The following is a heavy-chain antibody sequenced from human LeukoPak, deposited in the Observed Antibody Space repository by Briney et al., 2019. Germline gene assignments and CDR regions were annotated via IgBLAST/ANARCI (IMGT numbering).Heavy chain of an antibody. D-gene: IGHD3-10*01. V-gene: IGHV4-4*02. CDR2: IYHSGST. CDR3: ARPRASGSYAFDI. Sequence: SETLSLTCAVSGGPISSSNWWSWVRQPPGKGLEWIGEIYHSGSTNYNPSLKSRVTISVDKSKNQFSLKLSSVTAADTAVYYCARPRASGSYAFDIWGQGTMVTVSS. CDR1: GGPISSSNW. J-gene: IGHJ3*02.